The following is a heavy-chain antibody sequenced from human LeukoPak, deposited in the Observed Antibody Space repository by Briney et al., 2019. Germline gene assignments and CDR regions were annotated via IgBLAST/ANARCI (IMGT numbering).Heavy chain of an antibody. CDR2: IYPADSDT. Sequence: GESLKISCKGSGYSFTIYWIGWVRQMPGKGLEWMGIIYPADSDTRYSPSFQGQVTISADKSISTTYLQWSSLKASDTAMYYCVRSTMVRGVISTDVWGQGTTVTVSS. CDR1: GYSFTIYW. CDR3: VRSTMVRGVISTDV. D-gene: IGHD3-10*01. V-gene: IGHV5-51*01. J-gene: IGHJ6*02.